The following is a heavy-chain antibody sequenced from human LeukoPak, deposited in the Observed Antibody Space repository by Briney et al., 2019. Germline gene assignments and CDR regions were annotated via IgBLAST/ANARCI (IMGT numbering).Heavy chain of an antibody. D-gene: IGHD3-9*01. CDR3: ARGDILTGYYNNHYYGIDV. J-gene: IGHJ6*02. CDR2: MNPNSGNT. CDR1: GGTFIHYS. V-gene: IGHV1-8*02. Sequence: ASVKVSCKASGGTFIHYSINWVRQATGQGLEWMGWMNPNSGNTGYAQKFQGRVTMTRNTSISTAYMELSSLRSEDTAVYYCARGDILTGYYNNHYYGIDVWGQETTVTVSS.